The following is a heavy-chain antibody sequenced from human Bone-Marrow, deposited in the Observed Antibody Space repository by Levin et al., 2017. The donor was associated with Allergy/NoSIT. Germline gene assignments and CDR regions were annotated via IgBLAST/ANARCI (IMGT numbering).Heavy chain of an antibody. J-gene: IGHJ4*02. CDR3: TRDDSPGGF. CDR1: GFTFADYS. V-gene: IGHV3-49*04. CDR2: IRGKHYGETA. D-gene: IGHD3-22*01. Sequence: PGGSLRLSCKASGFTFADYSMSWVRQAPGKGLDWVGFIRGKHYGETAEYAAAVQGRFTISRDDSEGIVYLQMNSLKSEDTAVYYCTRDDSPGGFWGQGTLVTVSS.